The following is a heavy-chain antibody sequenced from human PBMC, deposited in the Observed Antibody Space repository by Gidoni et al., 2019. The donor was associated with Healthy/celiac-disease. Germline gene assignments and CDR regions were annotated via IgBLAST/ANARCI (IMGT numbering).Heavy chain of an antibody. CDR2: IYTSGST. CDR1: GGSISSYY. Sequence: QVQLQESGPGLVKPSETLSLTCTVSGGSISSYYWSWIRQPAGKGLEWIGRIYTSGSTNYNPSLKSRVTMSVDTSKNQFSLKLSSVTAADTAVYYCGGVQRDMVRGARPPNYYYYGMDVWGQGTTVTVSS. CDR3: GGVQRDMVRGARPPNYYYYGMDV. J-gene: IGHJ6*02. D-gene: IGHD3-10*01. V-gene: IGHV4-4*07.